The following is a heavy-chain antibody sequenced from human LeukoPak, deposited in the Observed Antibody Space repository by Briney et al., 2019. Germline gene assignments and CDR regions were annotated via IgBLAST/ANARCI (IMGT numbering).Heavy chain of an antibody. CDR1: GYTFTGYY. V-gene: IGHV1-2*02. J-gene: IGHJ5*02. D-gene: IGHD1-26*01. Sequence: GASVKVSCKASGYTFTGYYMHWVRQAPGQGLEWMGWINPNSGGTNYAQKFQGRVTMTRDTSTSTAYMELSRLRSDDTAVYYCARDRSGSYEYWFDPWGQGTLVTVSS. CDR3: ARDRSGSYEYWFDP. CDR2: INPNSGGT.